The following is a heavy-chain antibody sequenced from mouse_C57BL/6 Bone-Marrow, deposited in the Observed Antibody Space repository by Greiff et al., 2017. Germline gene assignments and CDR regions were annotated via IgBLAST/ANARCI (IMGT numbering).Heavy chain of an antibody. CDR3: ASKKYGYFDV. CDR2: INPGSGGT. V-gene: IGHV1-54*01. CDR1: GYAFTNYL. J-gene: IGHJ1*01. Sequence: QVQLQQSGAELVRPGTSVKVSCKASGYAFTNYLIEWVKQRPGQGLEWIGVINPGSGGTNYNEKFKGKATLTADKSSSTAYMQLSSLTSEDSAVYFCASKKYGYFDVWGAGTTVTVSS.